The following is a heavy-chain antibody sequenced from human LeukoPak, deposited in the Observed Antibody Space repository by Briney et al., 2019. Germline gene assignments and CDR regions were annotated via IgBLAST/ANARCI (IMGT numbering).Heavy chain of an antibody. V-gene: IGHV1-2*02. J-gene: IGHJ4*02. CDR2: IDPNSGDT. CDR3: ARSGSTGYSIDY. CDR1: GYSFTGYF. Sequence: ASVKVSCKASGYSFTGYFIHWVRQAPGQGLEWMGCIDPNSGDTEYAQKFQGRVSMPRDTSTRTAYMELSRLRSDDTAVYFCARSGSTGYSIDYWGQGTLVTVSS. D-gene: IGHD3-22*01.